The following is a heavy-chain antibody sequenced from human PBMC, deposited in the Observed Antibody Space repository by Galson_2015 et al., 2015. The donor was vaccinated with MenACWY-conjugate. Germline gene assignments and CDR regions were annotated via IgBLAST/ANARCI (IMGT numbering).Heavy chain of an antibody. CDR2: INGAGSRA. J-gene: IGHJ4*02. CDR1: GFTFSSYW. CDR3: ARIWFGEVLEVDG. V-gene: IGHV3-74*03. Sequence: SLILSCAASGFTFSSYWMHWVRQPPGKGLVWVSRINGAGSRAEYADSVGGRFTISRDNAKNTLFLQMNSLRVEDTGVYYCARIWFGEVLEVDGWGQGTLVTVSS. D-gene: IGHD3-10*01.